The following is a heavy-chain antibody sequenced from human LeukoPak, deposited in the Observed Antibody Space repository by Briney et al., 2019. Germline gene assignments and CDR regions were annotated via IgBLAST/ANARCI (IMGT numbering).Heavy chain of an antibody. D-gene: IGHD3-10*01. CDR2: IYSGGST. V-gene: IGHV3-66*01. J-gene: IGHJ4*02. Sequence: GGSLRLSCAASGFTVSSNYMSWVRQAPGKGLEWVSVIYSGGSTYYADSVKGRFTISRDNSKNTLYLQMSSLRAEDTAVYYCARERELLWFGESTHWGQGTLVTVSS. CDR3: ARERELLWFGESTH. CDR1: GFTVSSNY.